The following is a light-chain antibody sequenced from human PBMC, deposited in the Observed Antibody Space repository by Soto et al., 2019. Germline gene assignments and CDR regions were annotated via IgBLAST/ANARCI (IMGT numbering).Light chain of an antibody. V-gene: IGLV1-44*01. CDR3: PAWDDSLNGHD. CDR1: SSNIGTNT. Sequence: QSVLTQPPSASGTPGHRVTISCSGSSSNIGTNTVNWYQQLPGTAPKLLIYSNNQRPSGVPDRFSGSKSGTSASLAISGLQSEDEADYDCPAWDDSLNGHDFGTGPKVPV. J-gene: IGLJ1*01. CDR2: SNN.